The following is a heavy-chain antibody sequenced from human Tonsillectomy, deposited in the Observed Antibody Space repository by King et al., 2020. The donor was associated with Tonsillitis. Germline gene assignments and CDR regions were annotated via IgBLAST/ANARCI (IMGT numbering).Heavy chain of an antibody. CDR2: ISAYNGNT. Sequence: VQLVESGAEVKKPGASVKVSCKASGYTFTTYGISWVRQAPGQGLEWMGWISAYNGNTNYAQKLQGRVTMTTDTSTTTVYMELRSLRSDDTAVYYCARDVGGELPFAYWGQGTLVTVSS. J-gene: IGHJ4*02. CDR1: GYTFTTYG. V-gene: IGHV1-18*01. CDR3: ARDVGGELPFAY. D-gene: IGHD1-26*01.